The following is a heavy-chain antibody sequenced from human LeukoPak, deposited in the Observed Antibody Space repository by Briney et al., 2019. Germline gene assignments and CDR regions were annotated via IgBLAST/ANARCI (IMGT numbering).Heavy chain of an antibody. Sequence: PSETLSLTCTVSGGSISSYYWSWIRQPPGKGLEWIGYIYYSGSTNYSPSLKSRVTISVDTSKNQFSLKLSSVTAADTAVYYCARETSYDILTGYYPGWFDPWGQGTLVTVSS. CDR2: IYYSGST. J-gene: IGHJ5*02. V-gene: IGHV4-59*01. CDR1: GGSISSYY. CDR3: ARETSYDILTGYYPGWFDP. D-gene: IGHD3-9*01.